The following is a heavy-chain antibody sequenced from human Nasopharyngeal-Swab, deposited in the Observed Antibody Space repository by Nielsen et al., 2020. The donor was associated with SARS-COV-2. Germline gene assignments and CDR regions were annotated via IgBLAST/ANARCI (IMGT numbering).Heavy chain of an antibody. V-gene: IGHV4-61*02. Sequence: SETLSLTCTVSGGSISSGSYYWSWIRQPAGKGLEWIGRIYTSGGTNYNPSLKSRVTISVDTSKNQFSLKLSSVTAADTAVYYCARVTGYSSGWRGFDYWGQGTLVTVSS. CDR3: ARVTGYSSGWRGFDY. CDR1: GGSISSGSYY. J-gene: IGHJ4*02. CDR2: IYTSGGT. D-gene: IGHD6-19*01.